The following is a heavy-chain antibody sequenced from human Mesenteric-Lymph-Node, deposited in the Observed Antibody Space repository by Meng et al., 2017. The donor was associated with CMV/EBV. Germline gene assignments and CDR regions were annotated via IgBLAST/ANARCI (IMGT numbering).Heavy chain of an antibody. CDR2: GRP. J-gene: IGHJ5*02. D-gene: IGHD3-10*01. V-gene: IGHV1-69*16. Sequence: KASGGTFATYSITWVRQAPGQGLEWMGGGRPEKKFQDRVRITTDESTSTVYMELSGLTSEDTAVYYCARDVSETSNRESLYPLNWFDPWGQGTPVTVSS. CDR1: GGTFATYS. CDR3: ARDVSETSNRESLYPLNWFDP.